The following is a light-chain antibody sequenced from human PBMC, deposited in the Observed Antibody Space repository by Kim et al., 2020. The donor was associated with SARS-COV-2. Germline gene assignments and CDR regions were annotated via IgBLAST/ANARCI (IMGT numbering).Light chain of an antibody. V-gene: IGKV3-15*01. Sequence: PGETATPLRRASQRISRHLARYQQKPGQAPRALIQNAATRATGIPARIRGSGVATEVTPTIRSLQSEDFAVYYRQQYNDWPPTYTFGQGPKLEL. CDR3: QQYNDWPPTYT. J-gene: IGKJ2*01. CDR1: QRISRH. CDR2: NAA.